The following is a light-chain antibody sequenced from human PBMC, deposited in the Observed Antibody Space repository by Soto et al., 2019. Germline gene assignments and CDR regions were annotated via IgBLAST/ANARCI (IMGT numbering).Light chain of an antibody. V-gene: IGKV3-20*01. CDR2: DAA. J-gene: IGKJ1*01. CDR3: HQYGSSSWT. Sequence: EIVLTQSPGTLSLSPGERATLSCRASRSVSSTYVAWYQQKPGQAPRLLIYDAASRATGIPDRFSGSGFGTDFTLTISRLEPEDFAVYYCHQYGSSSWTFGQGTKVDIK. CDR1: RSVSSTY.